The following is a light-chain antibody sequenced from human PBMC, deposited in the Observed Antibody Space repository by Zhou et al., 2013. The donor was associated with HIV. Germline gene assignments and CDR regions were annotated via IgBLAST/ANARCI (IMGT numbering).Light chain of an antibody. Sequence: DIVMTQSPLSLPVTPGEPASISCRSTQSLLDTNGFNYFYWYLQRPGQSPQLLIYLGSNRASGVPDRFSGSGSGTDFSLKISSVEAEDVGIYYCQQGLQIPPTFGGGTKVEIK. V-gene: IGKV2-28*01. J-gene: IGKJ4*01. CDR1: QSLLDTNGFNY. CDR3: QQGLQIPPT. CDR2: LGS.